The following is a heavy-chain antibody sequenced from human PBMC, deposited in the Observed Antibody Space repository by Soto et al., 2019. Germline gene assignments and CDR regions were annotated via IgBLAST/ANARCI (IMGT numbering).Heavy chain of an antibody. CDR3: ARDIGGFSYTKLFDF. Sequence: EVQLVASGGGRVKPGESLRLSCVASGFTFNTYSMDWVRQAPGKGLEWVSSITADSKYIYHADSVKGRLTISRDNAKNSLYLQMNSLRVEDTAVYYCARDIGGFSYTKLFDFWGQGTLVAVSS. CDR2: ITADSKYI. CDR1: GFTFNTYS. V-gene: IGHV3-21*01. J-gene: IGHJ4*02. D-gene: IGHD5-18*01.